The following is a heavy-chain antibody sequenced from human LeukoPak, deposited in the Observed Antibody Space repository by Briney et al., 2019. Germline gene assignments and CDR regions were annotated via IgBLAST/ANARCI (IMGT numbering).Heavy chain of an antibody. V-gene: IGHV1-2*02. D-gene: IGHD3-22*01. CDR1: GYTFTGYY. CDR2: INPNRGGT. J-gene: IGHJ3*02. Sequence: ASVKDSCKASGYTFTGYYMHWVRQAPGQGLEWMGWINPNRGGTNYAQKFQGRVTMTRDTSISTAYMELSRLRSDDTAVYYCARPLYDSSGYYYVAAFDIWGQGTMVTVSS. CDR3: ARPLYDSSGYYYVAAFDI.